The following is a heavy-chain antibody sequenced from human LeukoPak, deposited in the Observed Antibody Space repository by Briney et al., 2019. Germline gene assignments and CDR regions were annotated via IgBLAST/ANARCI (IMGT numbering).Heavy chain of an antibody. Sequence: PGGSLRLSCAASGFTFSSYSMNWVRQAPGKGLEWVSSISSSSSYIYYADSVKGRFTISRDNAKNSLYLQMNSLRAEDTAVYYCARAPITSPFYFDHWGQGTLVTVSS. CDR1: GFTFSSYS. CDR2: ISSSSSYI. J-gene: IGHJ4*02. CDR3: ARAPITSPFYFDH. V-gene: IGHV3-21*01. D-gene: IGHD2-2*01.